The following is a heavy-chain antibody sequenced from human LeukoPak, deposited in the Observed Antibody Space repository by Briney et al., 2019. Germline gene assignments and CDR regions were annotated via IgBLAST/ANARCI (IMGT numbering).Heavy chain of an antibody. CDR1: GYSFTSYW. J-gene: IGHJ6*02. CDR2: IDPSDSYT. V-gene: IGHV5-10-1*01. D-gene: IGHD6-6*01. Sequence: GESLKISCKGSGYSFTSYWIGWERQMPGKGLEWMGRIDPSDSYTNYSPSFQGHVSISADKSISTAYLQWSSLKASDTAMYYCARLRGIAARPRAYYYYGMDVWGQGTTVTVSS. CDR3: ARLRGIAARPRAYYYYGMDV.